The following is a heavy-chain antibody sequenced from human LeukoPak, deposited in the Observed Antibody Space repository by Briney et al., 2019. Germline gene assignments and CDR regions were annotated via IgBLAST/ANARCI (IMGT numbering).Heavy chain of an antibody. D-gene: IGHD6-13*01. CDR1: GGSFSGYY. Sequence: SETLSLTCAVYGGSFSGYYWSWIRQPPGKGLEWIGEINHSGSTNYNPSLKSRVTTSVDTSKNQFSLKLSSVTAADTAVYYCARGPPGSSWYVLTSEPLGNWFDPWGQGTLVTVSS. J-gene: IGHJ5*02. CDR2: INHSGST. CDR3: ARGPPGSSWYVLTSEPLGNWFDP. V-gene: IGHV4-34*01.